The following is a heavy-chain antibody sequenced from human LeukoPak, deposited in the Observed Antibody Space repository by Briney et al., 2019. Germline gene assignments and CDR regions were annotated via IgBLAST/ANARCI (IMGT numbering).Heavy chain of an antibody. Sequence: GASVKVSCKASGYTFTSYAMNWVRQAPGQGLEWMGWINTNTGNPTYAQGFTGRFVFSLDTSVSTAYLQISSLKAEDTAVYYCASALFYYDSRGYYPFGYWGQGTLVTVSS. CDR3: ASALFYYDSRGYYPFGY. CDR2: INTNTGNP. D-gene: IGHD3-22*01. V-gene: IGHV7-4-1*02. J-gene: IGHJ4*02. CDR1: GYTFTSYA.